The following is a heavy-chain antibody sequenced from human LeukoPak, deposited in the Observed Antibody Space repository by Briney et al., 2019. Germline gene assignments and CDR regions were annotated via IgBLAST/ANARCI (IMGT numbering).Heavy chain of an antibody. J-gene: IGHJ4*02. V-gene: IGHV4-59*01. CDR3: ASRKLGNDY. Sequence: SETLSLTCTVSGGSISSYYWSWIRQPPGKGLKWIGYIYYSGSTSYSPSLRSRVTISVDTSKNQFSLKLSSVTAADTAVYYCASRKLGNDYWGQGTLVTVSS. CDR2: IYYSGST. D-gene: IGHD7-27*01. CDR1: GGSISSYY.